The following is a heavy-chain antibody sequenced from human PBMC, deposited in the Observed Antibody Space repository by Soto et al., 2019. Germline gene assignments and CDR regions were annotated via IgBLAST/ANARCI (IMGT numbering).Heavy chain of an antibody. V-gene: IGHV1-69*13. J-gene: IGHJ6*02. CDR3: ASVTYYYDSSGYYTHYYYYGMDV. CDR2: IIPIFGTA. CDR1: GGTFSSYA. D-gene: IGHD3-22*01. Sequence: GASVKVSCKASGGTFSSYAISWVRQAPGQGLEWMGGIIPIFGTANYAQKFQGRVTITADESTSTAYMELSSLRSEDTAVYYCASVTYYYDSSGYYTHYYYYGMDVWGQGTTVTVSS.